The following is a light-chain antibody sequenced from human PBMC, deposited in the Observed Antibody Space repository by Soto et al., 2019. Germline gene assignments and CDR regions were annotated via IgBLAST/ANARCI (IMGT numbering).Light chain of an antibody. CDR2: NNN. V-gene: IGLV1-44*01. CDR3: ATWDDTLRSWV. CDR1: NSNIGTNA. Sequence: QSVLTQPPSASGTPGQRVTISCSGSNSNIGTNAVNWYQQIPGTAPKLLIYNNNQRPSGVPDRFFGSKSGTSASLTISGLHSDDEADYPCATWDDTLRSWVFGGGTKLTVL. J-gene: IGLJ3*02.